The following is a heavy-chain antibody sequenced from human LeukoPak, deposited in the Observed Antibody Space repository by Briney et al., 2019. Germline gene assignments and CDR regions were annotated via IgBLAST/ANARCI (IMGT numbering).Heavy chain of an antibody. CDR2: IYHSGST. CDR3: ARVHVNSGYYFGDAFDF. Sequence: SETLSLTCTVSGGSISSYYWSWIRPPPGKGLEWIANIYHSGSTYYTPSLKSRVTISVDKSKNQFSLKLSSVTAADTAVYYCARVHVNSGYYFGDAFDFWGQGTMVTVSS. V-gene: IGHV4-59*08. D-gene: IGHD3-22*01. J-gene: IGHJ3*01. CDR1: GGSISSYY.